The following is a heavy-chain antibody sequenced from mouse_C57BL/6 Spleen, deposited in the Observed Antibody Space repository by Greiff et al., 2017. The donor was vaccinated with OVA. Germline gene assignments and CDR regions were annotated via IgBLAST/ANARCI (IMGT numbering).Heavy chain of an antibody. J-gene: IGHJ4*01. D-gene: IGHD2-3*01. Sequence: EVQLQQSGPELVKPGASVKISCKASGYSFTGYYMNWVKQSPEKSLEWIGEINPSTGGTTYNQKFKAKATLTVDKSSSTAYMQLKSLTSEDSAVYYCARSPIYDGYFYYAMDYWGQGTSVTVSS. V-gene: IGHV1-42*01. CDR1: GYSFTGYY. CDR3: ARSPIYDGYFYYAMDY. CDR2: INPSTGGT.